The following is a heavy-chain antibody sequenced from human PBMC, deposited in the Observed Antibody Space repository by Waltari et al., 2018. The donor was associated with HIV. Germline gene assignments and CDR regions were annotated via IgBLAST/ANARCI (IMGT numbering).Heavy chain of an antibody. CDR3: ARDSRGSTWSLNWFDP. CDR1: GFIFNSYS. CDR2: ISSSGNFK. Sequence: EVQLVESGGGPVKPGESLRLSCVTSGFIFNSYSMNWVRQAPGNGPEWVSSISSSGNFKHYADSVKGRFTSSRDNAENSLYLQMNGLRAEDTAIYYCARDSRGSTWSLNWFDPWGQGTLVTVSS. J-gene: IGHJ5*02. V-gene: IGHV3-21*02. D-gene: IGHD6-6*01.